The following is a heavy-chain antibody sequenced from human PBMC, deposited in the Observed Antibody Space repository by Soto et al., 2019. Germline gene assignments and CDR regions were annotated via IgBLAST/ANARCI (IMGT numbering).Heavy chain of an antibody. V-gene: IGHV1-46*01. J-gene: IGHJ6*02. CDR2: INPTVGST. CDR3: ARDPGQYSGSYSGMDV. CDR1: SYTFTSHY. D-gene: IGHD1-26*01. Sequence: SAKVYFKASSYTFTSHYMHGVRHAPVQGLEWMGIINPTVGSTSYAQKFQGRVIMTRDTSTSTVYMELSSLSSEDTAVYYCARDPGQYSGSYSGMDVWGQGTKVTVSS.